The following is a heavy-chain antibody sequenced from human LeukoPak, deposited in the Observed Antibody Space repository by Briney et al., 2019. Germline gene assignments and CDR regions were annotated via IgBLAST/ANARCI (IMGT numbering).Heavy chain of an antibody. J-gene: IGHJ4*02. V-gene: IGHV3-7*01. Sequence: GGSLRLSCAASGFTFSSFWMSWVRQAPGKGLEWVANINEAGSGKYYVDSVKGRFTISRDNAKNSLYLQMNGLRAEDTAVYYCARANNSSWNFWGQGTLVTVAS. CDR2: INEAGSGK. CDR3: ARANNSSWNF. D-gene: IGHD6-13*01. CDR1: GFTFSSFW.